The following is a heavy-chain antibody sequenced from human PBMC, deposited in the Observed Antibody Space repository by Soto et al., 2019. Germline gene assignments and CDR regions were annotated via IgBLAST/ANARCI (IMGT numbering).Heavy chain of an antibody. D-gene: IGHD6-19*01. J-gene: IGHJ4*02. CDR2: ISGSGGST. CDR3: ARDWNSSGWGYFDY. Sequence: PGGSLRLSCAASGFTFSSYAMSWVRQAPGKGLEWVSAISGSGGSTYYADSVKGRFTISRDNAKNSLYLQMNSLRAEDTAVYYCARDWNSSGWGYFDYWGQGTLVTVSS. CDR1: GFTFSSYA. V-gene: IGHV3-23*01.